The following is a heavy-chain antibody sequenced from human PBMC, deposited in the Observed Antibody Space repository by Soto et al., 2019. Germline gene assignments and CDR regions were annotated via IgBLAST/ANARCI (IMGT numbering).Heavy chain of an antibody. CDR2: IYYIGTT. Sequence: PSETLSLTCSVSDGSVNSGNYYWSWIRQPPGKGLEWIGHIYYIGTTDYNPSLKSRVTISVDTSKNQFSLRLSSVTAADTAVYYCARYDYDRFGCWDQGTLGAVSS. J-gene: IGHJ4*02. D-gene: IGHD3-22*01. CDR1: DGSVNSGNYY. CDR3: ARYDYDRFGC. V-gene: IGHV4-61*01.